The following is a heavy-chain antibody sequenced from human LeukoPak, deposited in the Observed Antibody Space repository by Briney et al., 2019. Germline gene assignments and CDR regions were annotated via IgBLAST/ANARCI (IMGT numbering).Heavy chain of an antibody. J-gene: IGHJ4*02. V-gene: IGHV5-51*01. CDR1: GYNFTNYW. D-gene: IGHD6-13*01. CDR3: ARLRGRVGSSWYHNQYYFDY. Sequence: GESLKISCKGSGYNFTNYWIGWVRQMPGKGLEWMGIIYPGDSDTTYSPSFQGQVTISADKSISTAYLQWSSLKASDTAMYYCARLRGRVGSSWYHNQYYFDYWGQGTLVTVSS. CDR2: IYPGDSDT.